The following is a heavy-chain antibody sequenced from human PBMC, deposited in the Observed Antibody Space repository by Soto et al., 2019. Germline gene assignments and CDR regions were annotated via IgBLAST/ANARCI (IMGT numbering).Heavy chain of an antibody. CDR2: ISLYSDGA. Sequence: GASVKVSCKTSGYTFSNYGITWERQPPGQPLEWLGWISLYSDGANYAQKFQGRVSMTTDTSTTTAYMELRSLRSDDTAVYYWARVVPGADAWFGPWGQGTLVTVSS. D-gene: IGHD2-2*01. CDR1: GYTFSNYG. V-gene: IGHV1-18*01. J-gene: IGHJ5*02. CDR3: ARVVPGADAWFGP.